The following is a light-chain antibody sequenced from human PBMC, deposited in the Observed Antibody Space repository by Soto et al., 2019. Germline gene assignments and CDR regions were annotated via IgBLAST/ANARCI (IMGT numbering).Light chain of an antibody. V-gene: IGKV3-20*01. CDR2: TIS. CDR3: LQYGGSPT. Sequence: EIVLTQSPGTLSLSPGEGATLSCRASQSVDSNHVAWYQQKPGQTPRLLIYTISYRASGIPDRFTGSGSGTDFSLTISKLEPEDFVVYYCLQYGGSPTFGQGTKVEFK. J-gene: IGKJ1*01. CDR1: QSVDSNH.